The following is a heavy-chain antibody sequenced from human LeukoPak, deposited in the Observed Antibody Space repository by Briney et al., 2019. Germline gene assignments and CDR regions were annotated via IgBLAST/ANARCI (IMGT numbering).Heavy chain of an antibody. CDR3: ARERPVNWFDP. CDR2: ISAYNGNT. CDR1: GYTFTSYG. V-gene: IGHV1-18*04. Sequence: ASVKVSFKASGYTFTSYGISWVRQAPGQGVEWMGWISAYNGNTNYAQKLQGRVTMTTDTSTSTAYMELRSLRSDDTAVYYCARERPVNWFDPWGQGTLVTVSS. J-gene: IGHJ5*02.